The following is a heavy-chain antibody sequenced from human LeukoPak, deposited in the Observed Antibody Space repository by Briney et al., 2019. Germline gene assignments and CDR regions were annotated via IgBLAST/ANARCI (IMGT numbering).Heavy chain of an antibody. Sequence: GGSLRLSCAASGFTFSCYWMSWVRQAPGKGLEWVANLKQDGSEKNYVDSVKGRFTISRDNAKNSLYLQMNNLRAEDTAVYYCARDSPFGCNWGQGTLVTVSS. CDR1: GFTFSCYW. CDR3: ARDSPFGCN. D-gene: IGHD2-15*01. J-gene: IGHJ4*02. V-gene: IGHV3-7*01. CDR2: LKQDGSEK.